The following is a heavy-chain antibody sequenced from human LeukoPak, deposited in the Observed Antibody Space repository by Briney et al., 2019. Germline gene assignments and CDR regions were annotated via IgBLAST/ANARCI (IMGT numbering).Heavy chain of an antibody. V-gene: IGHV1-2*02. CDR1: GYTFTGYY. Sequence: ASVKVSCKASGYTFTGYYMHWVRQAPGQGLEWMGWINPNSGGTNYAQKFQGRVTMTRDTSISTAYMELSRLRSDDTAVYYCARDLLTGTNTKHFDYWGQGTLVTVSS. J-gene: IGHJ4*02. CDR3: ARDLLTGTNTKHFDY. D-gene: IGHD1-7*01. CDR2: INPNSGGT.